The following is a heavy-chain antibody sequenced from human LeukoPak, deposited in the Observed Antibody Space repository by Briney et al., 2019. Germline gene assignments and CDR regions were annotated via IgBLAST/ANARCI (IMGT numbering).Heavy chain of an antibody. CDR1: GFTFIEHA. D-gene: IGHD3-10*01. CDR3: ARPLKANAGYFDF. CDR2: IQYDGSNK. Sequence: GGSLRLSCAASGFTFIEHAMHWVRQAPGKGLEWVAFIQYDGSNKYFADSVKGRFTISRDNSKNTLYLQMNSLRAEDTAVYYCARPLKANAGYFDFWGQGTLVTVSS. V-gene: IGHV3-30*04. J-gene: IGHJ4*02.